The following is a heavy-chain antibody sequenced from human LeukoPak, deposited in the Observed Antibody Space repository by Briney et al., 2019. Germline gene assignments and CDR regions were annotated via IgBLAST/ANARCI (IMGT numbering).Heavy chain of an antibody. D-gene: IGHD3-22*01. CDR3: AKDLDYTLYYYDSSGYSNTFDY. CDR2: ISGSGGST. V-gene: IGHV3-23*01. Sequence: GGSLRLSCAASGFTFSSYAMSWVCQAPGKGLEWVSAISGSGGSTYYADSVKGRFTISRDNSKNTLYLQMNSLRAEDTAVYYCAKDLDYTLYYYDSSGYSNTFDYWGQGTLVTVSS. CDR1: GFTFSSYA. J-gene: IGHJ4*02.